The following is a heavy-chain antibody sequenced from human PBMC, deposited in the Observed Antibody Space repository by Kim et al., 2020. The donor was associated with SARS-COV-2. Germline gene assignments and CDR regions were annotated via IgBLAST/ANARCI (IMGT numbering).Heavy chain of an antibody. D-gene: IGHD3-22*01. Sequence: ASVKVSCKASGYTFTSYGISWVRQAPGQGLEWMGWISAYNGNTNYAQKLQGRVTMTTDTSTSTAYMELRSLRSDDTAVYYCARHRYYYDSSGSPYYYGMDVWGQGTTVTVSS. CDR1: GYTFTSYG. CDR3: ARHRYYYDSSGSPYYYGMDV. V-gene: IGHV1-18*01. CDR2: ISAYNGNT. J-gene: IGHJ6*02.